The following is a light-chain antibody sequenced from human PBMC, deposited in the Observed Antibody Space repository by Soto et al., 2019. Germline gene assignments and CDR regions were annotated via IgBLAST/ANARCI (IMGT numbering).Light chain of an antibody. Sequence: QSALTQPASVSGSPGQSITISCTGTSSDVGGYNYVSWYQQHPGKAPKLMIYDVSNRPSGVSNRFSGSKSGNTASLTISGLQAEDGADYYCSSYTSSSSLGVFGGGTKVPVL. V-gene: IGLV2-14*01. CDR2: DVS. CDR1: SSDVGGYNY. J-gene: IGLJ2*01. CDR3: SSYTSSSSLGV.